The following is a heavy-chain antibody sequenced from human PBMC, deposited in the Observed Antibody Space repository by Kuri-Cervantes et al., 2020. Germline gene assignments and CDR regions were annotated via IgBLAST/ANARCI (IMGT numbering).Heavy chain of an antibody. D-gene: IGHD2-2*01. CDR2: IIPIFGTA. CDR3: ASAQDVVVPAAAVYTVYYFDY. Sequence: SVKVSCKASGGTFSSYAISWVRQAPGQGLEWMGGIIPIFGTANYAQKFQGRVTINADKSTSTAYMELSSLRSEDTAVYYCASAQDVVVPAAAVYTVYYFDYWGQGTLVTVSS. CDR1: GGTFSSYA. V-gene: IGHV1-69*06. J-gene: IGHJ4*02.